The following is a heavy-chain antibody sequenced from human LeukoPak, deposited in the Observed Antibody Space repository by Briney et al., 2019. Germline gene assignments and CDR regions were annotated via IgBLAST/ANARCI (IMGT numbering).Heavy chain of an antibody. D-gene: IGHD6-13*01. V-gene: IGHV3-48*02. CDR1: GFTFSDYG. Sequence: PGGSLGLSCAASGFTFSDYGMNWVRQTPGKGLEWISSISSSGRTIYYADSVKGRFIISRDNAKNLLFLQVSSLRDDDTAVYYCARDFQLVGVDYWGQGTLVTVSS. J-gene: IGHJ4*02. CDR2: ISSSGRTI. CDR3: ARDFQLVGVDY.